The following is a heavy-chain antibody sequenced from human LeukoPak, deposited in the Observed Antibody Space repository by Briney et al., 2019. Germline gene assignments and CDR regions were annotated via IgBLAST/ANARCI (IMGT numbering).Heavy chain of an antibody. V-gene: IGHV3-73*01. CDR2: IRSKANSYAT. CDR1: GFTFSGSA. J-gene: IGHJ6*03. D-gene: IGHD3-9*01. Sequence: GGSLRLSCAASGFTFSGSAMHWVRQASGKGLEWVGRIRSKANSYATAYAASVKGRFTISRDDSKNTAYLQMNSLKTEDTAVYYCTRQQSRDDILTGSRPYYMDVWGKGTTVTISS. CDR3: TRQQSRDDILTGSRPYYMDV.